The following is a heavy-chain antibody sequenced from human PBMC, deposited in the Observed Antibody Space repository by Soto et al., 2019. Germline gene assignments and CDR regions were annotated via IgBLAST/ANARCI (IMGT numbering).Heavy chain of an antibody. Sequence: QVQVVQSGAEVKKPESSVKVSWKPSGGTFNTYTVNWVRLAPGHGLEWMGRFIPILDMANYAQKFQDRVTITADRSTFTAYMELNSLTSDDTAVYYCAITYCRDNSCPRDFDFWGPGTRVTVSS. D-gene: IGHD2-21*01. CDR3: AITYCRDNSCPRDFDF. CDR2: FIPILDMA. J-gene: IGHJ4*02. V-gene: IGHV1-69*02. CDR1: GGTFNTYT.